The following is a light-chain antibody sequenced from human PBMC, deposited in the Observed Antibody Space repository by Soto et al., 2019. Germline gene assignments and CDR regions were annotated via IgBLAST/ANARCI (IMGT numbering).Light chain of an antibody. J-gene: IGLJ2*01. CDR1: SSNIGAGYD. CDR3: QSYDSSLSGVV. V-gene: IGLV1-40*01. CDR2: GNS. Sequence: QSVLTRPPSVSGAPGQRVTISCTGSSSNIGAGYDVHWYQQLPGTAPKLLIYGNSNRPSGVPDRFSGSKSGTSASLAITGLQAEYEADYYCQSYDSSLSGVVFGGGTKLTVL.